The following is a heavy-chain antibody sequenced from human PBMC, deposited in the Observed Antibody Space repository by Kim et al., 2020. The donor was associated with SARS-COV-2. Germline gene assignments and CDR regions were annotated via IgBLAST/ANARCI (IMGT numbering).Heavy chain of an antibody. V-gene: IGHV4-59*13. J-gene: IGHJ3*02. CDR3: ARSSSSSWYSAFDI. CDR2: IYYSGST. Sequence: SETLSLTCTVSGGSISSYYWSWIRQPPGKGLEWIGYIYYSGSTNYNPSLKSRVTISVDTSKNQFSLKLSSVTAADTAVYYCARSSSSSWYSAFDIWGQGTMVTVSS. CDR1: GGSISSYY. D-gene: IGHD6-13*01.